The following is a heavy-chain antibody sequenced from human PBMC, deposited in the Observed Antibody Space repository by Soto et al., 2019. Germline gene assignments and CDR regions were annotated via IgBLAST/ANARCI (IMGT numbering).Heavy chain of an antibody. J-gene: IGHJ4*02. V-gene: IGHV4-4*02. D-gene: IGHD2-2*01. CDR2: INHSGSA. Sequence: SETLSLTCAVSGASVSSTYWWSWVRQPPGKGPEWIGEINHSGSANYNPSLKSRVTISVDRSKNQFSLKLTSVTAADTAAYYCARVPDYWGQGILVTVSS. CDR3: ARVPDY. CDR1: GASVSSTYW.